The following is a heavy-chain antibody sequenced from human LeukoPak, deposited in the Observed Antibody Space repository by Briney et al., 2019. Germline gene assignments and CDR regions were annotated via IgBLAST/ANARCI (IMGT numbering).Heavy chain of an antibody. V-gene: IGHV3-66*01. J-gene: IGHJ4*02. Sequence: GGSLRLSCAASGFTVSSNYMNWVRQAPGKGLEWVSSIYNDASTYYADSVKGRFTTSRDNSKNTLYLQMNSLRAEDTAVYYCAKIDSSGYYPAPGGYWGQGTLVTVSS. D-gene: IGHD3-22*01. CDR1: GFTVSSNY. CDR3: AKIDSSGYYPAPGGY. CDR2: IYNDAST.